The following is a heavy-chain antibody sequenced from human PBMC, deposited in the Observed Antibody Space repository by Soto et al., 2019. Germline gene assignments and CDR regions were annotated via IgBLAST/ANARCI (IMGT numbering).Heavy chain of an antibody. J-gene: IGHJ6*02. CDR3: ARAGFVAALDYCHGMDV. V-gene: IGHV3-21*01. Sequence: GGSLRLSCAASGFTFSSYSMNWVRQAPGKGLEWVSSISSSSSYIYYADSVKGRFTISRDNAKNSLYLQMNSLRAEDPAVYYCARAGFVAALDYCHGMDVCGQGTTVTVS. CDR2: ISSSSSYI. D-gene: IGHD6-6*01. CDR1: GFTFSSYS.